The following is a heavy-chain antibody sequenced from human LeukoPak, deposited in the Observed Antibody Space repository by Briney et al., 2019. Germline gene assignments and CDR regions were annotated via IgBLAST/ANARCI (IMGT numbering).Heavy chain of an antibody. V-gene: IGHV4-61*02. CDR1: GGSISSGSYY. Sequence: SETLSLTCTVSGGSISSGSYYWSWIRQPAGKGLEWIGRIYTSGSTNYNPSLKSRVTISVDTSKNQFSLKLSSVTAADTAVYYCARDYGSGPYYFDYWGQGTLVTVSS. J-gene: IGHJ4*02. CDR2: IYTSGST. D-gene: IGHD3-10*01. CDR3: ARDYGSGPYYFDY.